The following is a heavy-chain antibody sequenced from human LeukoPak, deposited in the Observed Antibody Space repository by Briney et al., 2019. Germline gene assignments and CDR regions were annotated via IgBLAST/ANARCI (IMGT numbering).Heavy chain of an antibody. CDR3: ARDIRSSSWSPYFDY. CDR1: GGSISSSSYY. D-gene: IGHD6-13*01. CDR2: IYYSGST. Sequence: SETLSLTCTVSGGSISSSSYYWGRIRQPPGKGLEWIGSIYYSGSTYYNPSLKSRVTISVDTSKNQFSLKLSSVTAADTAVYYCARDIRSSSWSPYFDYWGQGTLVTVSS. J-gene: IGHJ4*02. V-gene: IGHV4-39*07.